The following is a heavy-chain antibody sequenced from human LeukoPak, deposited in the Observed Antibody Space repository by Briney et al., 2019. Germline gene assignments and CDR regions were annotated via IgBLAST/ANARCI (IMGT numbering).Heavy chain of an antibody. CDR3: ARQGYCSGGTCSFDD. J-gene: IGHJ4*02. V-gene: IGHV4-59*08. D-gene: IGHD2-15*01. CDR1: GGSISSYY. Sequence: NPSETLSLTCTVSGGSISSYYWSWIRQPPGKGLEWIGYIYYSGSTKYNPSLKSRVTISVDTSKNQFSLKLSSVTAADAAVYYCARQGYCSGGTCSFDDWDQGTLVTVSS. CDR2: IYYSGST.